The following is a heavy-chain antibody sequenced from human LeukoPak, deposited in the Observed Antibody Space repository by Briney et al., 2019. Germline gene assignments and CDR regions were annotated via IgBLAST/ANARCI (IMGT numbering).Heavy chain of an antibody. J-gene: IGHJ4*02. CDR2: IKEDGSEK. CDR1: GFTFSSYW. D-gene: IGHD6-13*01. V-gene: IGHV3-7*03. Sequence: GGSLRLSCAAPGFTFSSYWMSWVRQAPGKGLEWVANIKEDGSEKYYVDSVKGRFTISRDNSKNTLYLQMNSLRAEDMAVYYCAKEGSSWYRYFDYWGQGTLVTVSS. CDR3: AKEGSSWYRYFDY.